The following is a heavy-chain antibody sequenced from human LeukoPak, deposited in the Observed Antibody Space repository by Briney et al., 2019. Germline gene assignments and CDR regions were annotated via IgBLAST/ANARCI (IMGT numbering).Heavy chain of an antibody. J-gene: IGHJ4*02. CDR1: GFTFSSYV. V-gene: IGHV3-23*01. CDR3: AKDRSSSGWYYFDY. D-gene: IGHD6-19*01. CDR2: ISGSGGST. Sequence: GGSLRLSCAASGFTFSSYVMTWVRRAPGKGLEWVSAISGSGGSTHYADSVKGRFTISRDNSKNTLYLQMNSLRAEDTAVYYCAKDRSSSGWYYFDYWGQGTLVTVPS.